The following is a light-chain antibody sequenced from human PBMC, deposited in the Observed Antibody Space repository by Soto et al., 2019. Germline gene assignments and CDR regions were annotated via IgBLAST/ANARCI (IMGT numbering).Light chain of an antibody. CDR1: QSVTSSY. CDR3: QQYGSSPWT. J-gene: IGKJ1*01. CDR2: GAS. V-gene: IGKV3-20*01. Sequence: ENVLTQSPGTLSLSPGERATHSCRASQSVTSSYLGWYQQKPGQAPRLLIYGASSRATGIPVRFSGSGSGTDFTLTISRLEPEDFAVYYCQQYGSSPWTFGQGTKVDI.